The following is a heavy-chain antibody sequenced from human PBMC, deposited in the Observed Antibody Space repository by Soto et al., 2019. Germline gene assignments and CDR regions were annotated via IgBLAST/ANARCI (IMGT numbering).Heavy chain of an antibody. CDR1: GYTFTSYD. CDR3: ARAYSSGWYHYYYGMDV. Sequence: ASVKVSCKASGYTFTSYDINWVRQATGQGLEWMGWMNPNSGNTGYAQKFQGRVTMTRNTSISTAYMELSSLRSEDTAVYYCARAYSSGWYHYYYGMDVWGKETTVTVSS. V-gene: IGHV1-8*01. CDR2: MNPNSGNT. D-gene: IGHD6-19*01. J-gene: IGHJ6*04.